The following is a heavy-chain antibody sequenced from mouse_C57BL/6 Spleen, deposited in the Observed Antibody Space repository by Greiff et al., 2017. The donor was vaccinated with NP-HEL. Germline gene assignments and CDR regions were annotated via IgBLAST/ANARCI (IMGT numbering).Heavy chain of an antibody. CDR3: TRERDYYYGSSHYAMDY. Sequence: VQLKQSGTVLARPGASVKMSCKTSGYTFTSYWMHWVKQRPGQGLEWIGAIYPGNSDTSYNQKFKGKAKLTAVTSASTAYMELSSLTNEDSAVYYCTRERDYYYGSSHYAMDYWGQGTSVTVSS. J-gene: IGHJ4*01. V-gene: IGHV1-5*01. D-gene: IGHD1-1*01. CDR2: IYPGNSDT. CDR1: GYTFTSYW.